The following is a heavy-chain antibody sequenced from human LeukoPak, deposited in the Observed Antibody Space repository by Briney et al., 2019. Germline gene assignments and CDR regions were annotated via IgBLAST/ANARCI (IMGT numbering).Heavy chain of an antibody. CDR3: ARNNWSGEFENWFDS. D-gene: IGHD3-10*01. J-gene: IGHJ5*01. CDR2: ISWNSGDI. Sequence: QTGGSLRLSCAASGFTFDDYAMHWVRQAPGKGLEWVSGISWNSGDIGYADSVKGRFTISRDNAKNSLYLQMNSLRAEDTAVYYCARNNWSGEFENWFDSWGQGTLVTVSS. CDR1: GFTFDDYA. V-gene: IGHV3-9*01.